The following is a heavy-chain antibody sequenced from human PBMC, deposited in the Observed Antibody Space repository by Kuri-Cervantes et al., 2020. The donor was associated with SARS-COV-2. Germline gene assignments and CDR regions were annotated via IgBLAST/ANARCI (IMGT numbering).Heavy chain of an antibody. V-gene: IGHV4-61*02. Sequence: LRLSCTVSGGSISSGSYYWSWIRQPAGKGLEWIGRIYTSGSTNYNPSLKSRVTISVDTPKNQFSLKLSSVTAADTAVYYCARGGRGYVPAAVPGWFDPWGQGNRV. CDR3: ARGGRGYVPAAVPGWFDP. J-gene: IGHJ5*02. CDR1: GGSISSGSYY. CDR2: IYTSGST. D-gene: IGHD2-2*01.